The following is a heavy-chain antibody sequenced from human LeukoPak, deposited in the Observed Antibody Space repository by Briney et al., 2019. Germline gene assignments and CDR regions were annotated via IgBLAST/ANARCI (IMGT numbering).Heavy chain of an antibody. CDR3: AKSAYYCTNGVCYRHFNY. D-gene: IGHD2-8*01. J-gene: IGHJ4*02. CDR1: GFTFSSYA. CDR2: ISGSGGST. V-gene: IGHV3-23*01. Sequence: PGGSLRLSCAASGFTFSSYAMSWVRQAPGKGLEWVSAISGSGGSTYYADSVKGRFTISRDNSKNTLYLQMNSLRAEDTAVYYCAKSAYYCTNGVCYRHFNYWGQGTLVTVSS.